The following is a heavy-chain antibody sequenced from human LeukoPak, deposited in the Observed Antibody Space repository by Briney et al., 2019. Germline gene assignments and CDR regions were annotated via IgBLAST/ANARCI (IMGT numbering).Heavy chain of an antibody. CDR1: GGSFSGYY. CDR3: ARGGAIFGYYYYGMDV. CDR2: INRSGST. J-gene: IGHJ6*02. Sequence: SETLSLTCAVYGGSFSGYYWSWIRQPPGKGLEWIGEINRSGSTNYNPSLKSRVTISVDTSKNQFSLKLSSVTAADTAVYYCARGGAIFGYYYYGMDVWGQGTTVTVSS. V-gene: IGHV4-34*01. D-gene: IGHD3-3*01.